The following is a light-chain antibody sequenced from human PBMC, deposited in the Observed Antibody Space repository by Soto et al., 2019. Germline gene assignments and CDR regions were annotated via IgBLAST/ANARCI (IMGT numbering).Light chain of an antibody. V-gene: IGKV3-20*01. CDR2: GAS. CDR3: QQYGSSPQPIT. J-gene: IGKJ5*01. Sequence: EIVLRQSPGTLSLSPGERATLSCRASQSVSSYYLAWYQQKPGQAPRLLIYGASSRATGIPDRFSGSGSGTDFTLTISRLEPEDFAVYYCQQYGSSPQPITFGQGTRLEIK. CDR1: QSVSSYY.